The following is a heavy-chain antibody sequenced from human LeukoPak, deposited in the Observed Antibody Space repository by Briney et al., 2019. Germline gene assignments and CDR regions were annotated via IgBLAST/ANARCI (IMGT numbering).Heavy chain of an antibody. CDR1: GYTFTGYY. J-gene: IGHJ3*02. V-gene: IGHV1-2*06. Sequence: ASVKVSCKASGYTFTGYYMHWVRQAPEQGLEWMGRINPNSGGTNYAQKFQGRVTMTRDTSISTAYMELSRLRSDDTAVYYCARDLEGEGGATPYAFDIWGQGTMVTVSS. CDR3: ARDLEGEGGATPYAFDI. D-gene: IGHD1-26*01. CDR2: INPNSGGT.